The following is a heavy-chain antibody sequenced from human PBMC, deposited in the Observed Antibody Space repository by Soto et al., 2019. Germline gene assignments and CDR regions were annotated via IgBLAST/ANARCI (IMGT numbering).Heavy chain of an antibody. Sequence: QVQLVQSGAEVKKPGSSVKVSCKASGGTFSSYAISWVRQAPGQGLEWMGGIIPIFGTANYAQKFQGRVTLPADESTSTAYMELSRLRSEDTAVYYCACIGRVDSEGYFQHWGQGTLVPVSS. CDR3: ACIGRVDSEGYFQH. J-gene: IGHJ1*01. CDR2: IIPIFGTA. CDR1: GGTFSSYA. V-gene: IGHV1-69*12. D-gene: IGHD2-15*01.